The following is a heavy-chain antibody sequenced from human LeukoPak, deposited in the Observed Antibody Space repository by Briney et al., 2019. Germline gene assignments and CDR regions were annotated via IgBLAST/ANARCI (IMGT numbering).Heavy chain of an antibody. CDR1: RYSFTSYY. Sequence: GASVKVSCKASRYSFTSYYVHWVRQASGQGLEWMGISNPRGGGANYAQTFQGRVTMTRDTSSNTIYMELSSLRSDDTAVYYCAREATSRLVPASAGKDLDYWGQGTLVTVS. D-gene: IGHD6-13*01. CDR2: SNPRGGGA. J-gene: IGHJ4*02. V-gene: IGHV1-46*01. CDR3: AREATSRLVPASAGKDLDY.